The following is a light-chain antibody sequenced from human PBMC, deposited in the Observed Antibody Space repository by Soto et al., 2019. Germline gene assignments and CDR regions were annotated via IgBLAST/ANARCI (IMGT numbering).Light chain of an antibody. V-gene: IGKV3-20*01. CDR1: QSVSSSY. CDR2: GAS. J-gene: IGKJ1*01. CDR3: QHYNSYSEA. Sequence: IVLTQSPGTLSLSPGERATLSCRASQSVSSSYLAWYKQKPGQAPRLLIYGASSRATGIPDRFSGSGSGTDFTLTISSLKPDDFETYYCQHYNSYSEAFGQGTKVDI.